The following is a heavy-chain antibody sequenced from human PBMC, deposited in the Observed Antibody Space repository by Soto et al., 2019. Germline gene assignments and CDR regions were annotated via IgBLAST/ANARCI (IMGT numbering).Heavy chain of an antibody. V-gene: IGHV5-51*01. D-gene: IGHD3-3*01. CDR3: ARSLITIFGVVIPYYFDY. CDR1: GYSFTSYW. CDR2: IYPGDSDT. J-gene: IGHJ4*02. Sequence: GESLKISCKGSGYSFTSYWIGWVRQMPGKGLEWMGIIYPGDSDTRYSPSFQGQVTISADKSISTAYLQWSSLKASDTAMYYCARSLITIFGVVIPYYFDYWGQGTLVTVSS.